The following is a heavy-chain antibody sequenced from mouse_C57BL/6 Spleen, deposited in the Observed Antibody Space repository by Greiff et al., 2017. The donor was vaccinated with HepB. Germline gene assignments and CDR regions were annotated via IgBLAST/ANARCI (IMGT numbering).Heavy chain of an antibody. V-gene: IGHV1-19*01. Sequence: EVQLQQSGPVLVKPGASVKMSCKASGYTFTDYYMNWVKQSHGKSLEWIGVINPYNGGTSYNQKFKGKATLTVDKSSSTAYMELNSLTSEDSAVYYCARPRAGAWFAYGGQGTLVTVSA. CDR2: INPYNGGT. J-gene: IGHJ3*01. CDR1: GYTFTDYY. CDR3: ARPRAGAWFAY.